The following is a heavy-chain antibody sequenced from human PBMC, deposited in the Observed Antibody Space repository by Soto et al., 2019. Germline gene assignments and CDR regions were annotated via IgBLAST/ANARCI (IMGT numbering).Heavy chain of an antibody. CDR1: GFTFNTYA. V-gene: IGHV3-23*01. J-gene: IGHJ4*02. Sequence: GGSLRLSCAASGFTFNTYAMSWVRQAPGKGLDWVSTLSGSGSGTFYADSVKGRSTISRDNSKNTLYLQTNSLRAEDTAIYYCAKDSGLYYDSSGYYGFFDSWGQGTLVTVSS. CDR3: AKDSGLYYDSSGYYGFFDS. CDR2: LSGSGSGT. D-gene: IGHD3-22*01.